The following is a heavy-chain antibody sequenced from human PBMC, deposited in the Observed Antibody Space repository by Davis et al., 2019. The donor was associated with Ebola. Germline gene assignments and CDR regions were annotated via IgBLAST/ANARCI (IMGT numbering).Heavy chain of an antibody. CDR3: ARDWYYDFWSGYYRGYYYYGMDV. CDR2: INPSGGST. CDR1: GYTFTSYY. D-gene: IGHD3-3*01. V-gene: IGHV1-46*01. J-gene: IGHJ6*02. Sequence: ASVKVSCKASGYTFTSYYMHWVRQAPGQGLEWMGIINPSGGSTSYAQKFQGRVTMTRDTSTSTVYMELSSLRSEDTAVYYCARDWYYDFWSGYYRGYYYYGMDVWGQGTTVTVSS.